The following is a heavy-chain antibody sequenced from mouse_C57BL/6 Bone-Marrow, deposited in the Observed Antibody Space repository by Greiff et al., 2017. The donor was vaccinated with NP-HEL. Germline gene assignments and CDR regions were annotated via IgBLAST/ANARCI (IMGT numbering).Heavy chain of an antibody. J-gene: IGHJ4*01. CDR1: GFSLTSYG. CDR2: IWSGGST. V-gene: IGHV2-2*01. CDR3: SREDYAMDY. Sequence: QVQLQQSGPGLVQPSQSLSITCTVSGFSLTSYGVHWVRQSPGKGLEWLGVIWSGGSTDYNAAFISRLSISKDNSKSQSFVKMNSLRAEDTAIYYCSREDYAMDYWGQGTSVTVSS.